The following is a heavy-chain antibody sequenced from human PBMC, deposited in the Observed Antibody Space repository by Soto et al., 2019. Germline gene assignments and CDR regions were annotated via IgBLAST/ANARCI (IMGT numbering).Heavy chain of an antibody. CDR1: GGTFSSYA. CDR3: ARVGGYCSSTSCLDY. J-gene: IGHJ4*02. CDR2: IIPIFGTA. Sequence: ASVKVSCKASGGTFSSYAISWVRQAPGQGLEWMGGIIPIFGTANYAQKFQGRVTITADESTSTAYMELSSLRSEDTAVYYCARVGGYCSSTSCLDYWGQGTLVTVSS. D-gene: IGHD2-2*03. V-gene: IGHV1-69*13.